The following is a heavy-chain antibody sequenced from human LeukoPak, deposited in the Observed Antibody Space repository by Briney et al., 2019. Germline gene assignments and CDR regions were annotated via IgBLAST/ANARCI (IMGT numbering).Heavy chain of an antibody. V-gene: IGHV4-59*11. CDR2: IYYSGST. CDR3: ARGPGGFWSGFSPYYYYYMDV. D-gene: IGHD3-3*01. J-gene: IGHJ6*03. CDR1: GGSISSHY. Sequence: SETLSLTCTVSGGSISSHYWSWIRQPPGKGLEWIGYIYYSGSTNYNPSLKSRVTISVDTSKNQLSLKLSSVTAADTAVYYCARGPGGFWSGFSPYYYYYMDVWGKGTTVTVSS.